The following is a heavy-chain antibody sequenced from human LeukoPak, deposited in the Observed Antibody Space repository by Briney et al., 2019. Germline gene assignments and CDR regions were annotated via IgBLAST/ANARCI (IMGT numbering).Heavy chain of an antibody. J-gene: IGHJ4*02. Sequence: GGSLRLSCAASGFTFSSYWMHWVRQAPGKGLVWVSRINSDGSSTSYADSVKGRFTISRDNAKNTLYMQKNSLRAEDTAVFYCARAPSGELEYYFDYWGQGTLVTVSS. CDR2: INSDGSST. CDR3: ARAPSGELEYYFDY. CDR1: GFTFSSYW. D-gene: IGHD1-26*01. V-gene: IGHV3-74*01.